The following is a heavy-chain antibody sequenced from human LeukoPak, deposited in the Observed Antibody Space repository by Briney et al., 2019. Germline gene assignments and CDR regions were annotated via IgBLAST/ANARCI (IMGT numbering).Heavy chain of an antibody. CDR1: GFTFSSYA. CDR3: AKDDFRSHIVATGRGLLSY. CDR2: ISYDGSNK. J-gene: IGHJ4*02. V-gene: IGHV3-30*04. D-gene: IGHD5-12*01. Sequence: PGRSLRLSCAASGFTFSSYAMYWVRQAPGKGLEWVAIISYDGSNKYYADSVKGRFTISRDNSKNTLYLHMNSLRAEDTAVYYCAKDDFRSHIVATGRGLLSYWGQGTLVTVSS.